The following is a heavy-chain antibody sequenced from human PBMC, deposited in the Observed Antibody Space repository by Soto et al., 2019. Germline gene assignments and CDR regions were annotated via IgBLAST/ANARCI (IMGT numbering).Heavy chain of an antibody. CDR1: GGTFSSYT. V-gene: IGHV1-69*08. D-gene: IGHD6-19*01. CDR2: IIPILGIA. J-gene: IGHJ4*02. Sequence: QVQLVQSGAEVKKPGSSVKVSCKASGGTFSSYTISWVRQAPGQGLEWMGRIIPILGIANYAQKFQGRVTITEDNSTSTAYMELSSLRSEDTAVYYCARDQIARQCLSGGYFDYWGQGTLVTVSS. CDR3: ARDQIARQCLSGGYFDY.